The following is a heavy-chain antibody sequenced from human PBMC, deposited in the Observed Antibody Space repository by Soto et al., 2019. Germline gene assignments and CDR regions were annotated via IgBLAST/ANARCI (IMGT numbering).Heavy chain of an antibody. CDR2: IRAKSNKYAT. CDR1: VFSFIGSA. J-gene: IGHJ4*02. Sequence: GWSLRLSCASSVFSFIGSAIHWVRQASGKGLEWVGRIRAKSNKYATLYAESLKGRFTISRDDSQSTAYLEMNSLKTEDTAVYYCNSGSYYSSIWGQGTLVTV. CDR3: NSGSYYSSI. V-gene: IGHV3-73*01. D-gene: IGHD1-26*01.